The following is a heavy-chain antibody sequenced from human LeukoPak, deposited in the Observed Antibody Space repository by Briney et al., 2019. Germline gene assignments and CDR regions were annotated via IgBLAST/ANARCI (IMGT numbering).Heavy chain of an antibody. Sequence: PGGSLRLSCATSGFSFSLYTMNWVRQATGKGLDWGSSIAISSTYIESADSVKGRFTISRDSPKKSLHLEMNSLRAEDTAVYYCARSHYGSGSYYLDAFDVWGQGTVVTVSS. D-gene: IGHD3-10*01. CDR2: IAISSTYI. J-gene: IGHJ3*01. CDR3: ARSHYGSGSYYLDAFDV. CDR1: GFSFSLYT. V-gene: IGHV3-21*01.